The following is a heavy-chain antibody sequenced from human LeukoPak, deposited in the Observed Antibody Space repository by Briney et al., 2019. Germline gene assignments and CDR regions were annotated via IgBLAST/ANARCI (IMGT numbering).Heavy chain of an antibody. D-gene: IGHD4-17*01. CDR3: TSSGRTDYGDSHNYYYGMDV. CDR2: IRSKANSYAA. Sequence: GGSLRLSCAASGFTFSGSAMHWVRQASGKGLEWVGRIRSKANSYAAAYAASVKGRFTISRDDSKNTAYLQMNSLKTEDTAVYYCTSSGRTDYGDSHNYYYGMDVWGQGTTVTVSS. CDR1: GFTFSGSA. J-gene: IGHJ6*02. V-gene: IGHV3-73*01.